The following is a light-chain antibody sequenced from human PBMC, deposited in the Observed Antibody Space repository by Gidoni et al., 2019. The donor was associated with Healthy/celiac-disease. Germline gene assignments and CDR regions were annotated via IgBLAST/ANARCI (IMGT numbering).Light chain of an antibody. J-gene: IGKJ2*01. V-gene: IGKV2-28*01. Sequence: EIVMTQSPLSLSVTPGEPASISCRSSQSLLHSNGYNYLDWYLQKPGQSPQLLIYLGSNRASGVPDRFSGSGSGTDFTLKISRVEAEDVGVYYCMQALQTPYTFGQGTKLEIK. CDR2: LGS. CDR3: MQALQTPYT. CDR1: QSLLHSNGYNY.